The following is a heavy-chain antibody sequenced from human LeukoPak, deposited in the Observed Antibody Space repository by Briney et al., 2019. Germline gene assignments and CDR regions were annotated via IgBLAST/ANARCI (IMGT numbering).Heavy chain of an antibody. CDR2: IIPIFGTV. D-gene: IGHD2-15*01. Sequence: SVKVSCKASGGTFSSYAISWVRQAPGQGLEWMGGIIPIFGTVNYAQKFQGRVTITTDESTSTAYMELSSLRSEDTAVYYCARGDVVVVAATRAKHYYYMDVWGKGTTVTVSS. CDR3: ARGDVVVVAATRAKHYYYMDV. V-gene: IGHV1-69*05. J-gene: IGHJ6*03. CDR1: GGTFSSYA.